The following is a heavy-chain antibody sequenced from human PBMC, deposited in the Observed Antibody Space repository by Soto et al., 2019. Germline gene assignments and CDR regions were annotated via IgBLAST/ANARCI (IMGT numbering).Heavy chain of an antibody. CDR2: IIPIFGTA. CDR1: GCTFSSYA. D-gene: IGHD4-17*01. Sequence: ASVKVSCKASGCTFSSYAISWVRQAPGQGLEWMGGIIPIFGTANYAQKFQGRVTITADESTSTAYMELSSLRSEDTAVYYCARGGTVTTSYYYYGMDVWGQGTTVTVSS. J-gene: IGHJ6*02. CDR3: ARGGTVTTSYYYYGMDV. V-gene: IGHV1-69*13.